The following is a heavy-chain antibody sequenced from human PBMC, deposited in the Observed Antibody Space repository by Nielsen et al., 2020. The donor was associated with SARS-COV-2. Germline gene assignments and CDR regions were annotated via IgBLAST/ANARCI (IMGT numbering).Heavy chain of an antibody. D-gene: IGHD4-17*01. J-gene: IGHJ4*02. CDR2: ISYDGSNK. V-gene: IGHV3-30-3*01. Sequence: GESLKISCAASGFTFSSYAMHWVRQAPGKGLEWVAVISYDGSNKYYADSVKGRFTISRDNSKNTLYLQMNSLRAEDTALYYCAKDRMTTVTYFDYWGQGTLVTVSS. CDR1: GFTFSSYA. CDR3: AKDRMTTVTYFDY.